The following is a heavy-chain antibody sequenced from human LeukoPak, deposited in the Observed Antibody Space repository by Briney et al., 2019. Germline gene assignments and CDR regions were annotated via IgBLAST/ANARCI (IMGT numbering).Heavy chain of an antibody. D-gene: IGHD5-24*01. V-gene: IGHV4-39*01. Sequence: PSETLSLTCTVSGDSISSSSYFWGWIRQPPGKGLEWIVHIHFSGNTYHTPSLKSRLTISVDTSKNQFSLNLSPVTHADAAVYYCATRRDGYTYFDYWGQGTLVSVSS. CDR2: IHFSGNT. J-gene: IGHJ4*02. CDR1: GDSISSSSYF. CDR3: ATRRDGYTYFDY.